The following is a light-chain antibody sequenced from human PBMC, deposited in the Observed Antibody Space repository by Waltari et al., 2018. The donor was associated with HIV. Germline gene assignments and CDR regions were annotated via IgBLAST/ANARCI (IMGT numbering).Light chain of an antibody. CDR2: EVS. J-gene: IGLJ1*01. V-gene: IGLV2-14*01. CDR3: TSYSSSSPCV. CDR1: SNAGGGYTY. Sequence: QSALTQPASVSGSPGQSITISCTGTSNAGGGYTYVYWYQQHPDKPPKLIIYEVSHRPSGVSNRFSGSKSGNTASLTISGLQAEDEADYYCTSYSSSSPCVFGTGTKVTVL.